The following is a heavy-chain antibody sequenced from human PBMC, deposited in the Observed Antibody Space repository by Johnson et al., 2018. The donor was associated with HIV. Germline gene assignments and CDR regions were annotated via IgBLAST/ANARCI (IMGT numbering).Heavy chain of an antibody. CDR3: ARAGFVDIGLMVYARGAFDI. Sequence: VQLVESGGGLVQPGGSLRLSCAASGFSFSDYYMSWIRQAPGKGLEWVSYISGSGGTIYYADSVKGRFTISRDNAMNSVYLQMNSLRAEDQAVSDCARAGFVDIGLMVYARGAFDIWGQGTMVTVSS. J-gene: IGHJ3*02. V-gene: IGHV3-11*04. CDR1: GFSFSDYY. D-gene: IGHD2-8*01. CDR2: ISGSGGTI.